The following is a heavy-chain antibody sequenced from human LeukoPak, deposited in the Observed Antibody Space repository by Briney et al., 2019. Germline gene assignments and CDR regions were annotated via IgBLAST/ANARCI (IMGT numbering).Heavy chain of an antibody. V-gene: IGHV4-59*01. CDR2: IYYSGRT. CDR1: GGSISSYY. CDR3: ARDRDRGIAVD. Sequence: SETLSLTCTVSGGSISSYYWSWIRQPPGKGLEWIGYIYYSGRTNYNPSLKSRVTISVDTSKNQFSLKLSSVTAADTAVYYCARDRDRGIAVDWGQGTLVTVSS. D-gene: IGHD6-19*01. J-gene: IGHJ4*02.